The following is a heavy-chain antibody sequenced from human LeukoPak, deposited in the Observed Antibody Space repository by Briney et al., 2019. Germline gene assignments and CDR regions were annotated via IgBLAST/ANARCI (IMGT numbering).Heavy chain of an antibody. D-gene: IGHD2-2*01. J-gene: IGHJ4*02. CDR2: IKQDGSEK. Sequence: GGSLRLSCAASVFTFSSYWMSWVRQAPGKGLEWVANIKQDGSEKYYVDSVKGRFTISRDNAKNSLYLQMNSLRAEDTAVYYCARDSPSSTSWGYWGQGTLVTVSS. V-gene: IGHV3-7*01. CDR1: VFTFSSYW. CDR3: ARDSPSSTSWGY.